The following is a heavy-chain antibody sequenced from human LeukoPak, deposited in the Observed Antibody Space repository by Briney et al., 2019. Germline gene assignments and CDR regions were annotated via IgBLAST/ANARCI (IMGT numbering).Heavy chain of an antibody. CDR2: TIPIFGTA. D-gene: IGHD3-22*01. CDR3: ARGPLHVALSSGYLKWLDP. CDR1: GGSFRSST. V-gene: IGHV1-69*05. Sequence: GASVKVSCKASGGSFRSSTFAWVRQAPGRGLEWMGGTIPIFGTANYALQFQGRATITTDESTSTVYMELSSLRSEDTAIYYCARGPLHVALSSGYLKWLDPWGQGSLVIVSS. J-gene: IGHJ5*02.